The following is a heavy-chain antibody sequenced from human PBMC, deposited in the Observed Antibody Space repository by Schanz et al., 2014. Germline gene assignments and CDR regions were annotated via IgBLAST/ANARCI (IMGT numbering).Heavy chain of an antibody. CDR1: GFPFSSYS. D-gene: IGHD2-2*01. CDR3: ARDLFRTSASCYPPTCNYFHYGMDV. Sequence: EVQLVESGGGLVQPGGSLRLSCAASGFPFSSYSMNWVRQVPGKGLEWLSFISTGSTFIYYADSLEGRFTISRDDAENSLYLQMNSLRADDTAVYFCARDLFRTSASCYPPTCNYFHYGMDVWGQGTTVTVS. V-gene: IGHV3-21*02. J-gene: IGHJ6*02. CDR2: ISTGSTFI.